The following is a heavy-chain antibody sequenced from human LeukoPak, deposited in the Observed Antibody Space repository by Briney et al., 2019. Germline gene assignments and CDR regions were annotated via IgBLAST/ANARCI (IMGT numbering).Heavy chain of an antibody. CDR2: IYYSGST. Sequence: SETLSLTCTVSGGSISSGGYYWSWIRQHPGKGLEWIGYIYYSGSTYYDPSLESRVTISVDTSKNQFSLKLSSVTAADTAVYYCARIGSGVGKHFDYWGQGTLVTVSS. V-gene: IGHV4-31*03. J-gene: IGHJ4*02. CDR3: ARIGSGVGKHFDY. D-gene: IGHD3-10*01. CDR1: GGSISSGGYY.